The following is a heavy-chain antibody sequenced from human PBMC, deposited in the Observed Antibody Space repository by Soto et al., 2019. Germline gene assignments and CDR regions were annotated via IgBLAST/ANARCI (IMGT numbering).Heavy chain of an antibody. CDR3: ARGKEGVTIFGVVIRGYNWFDP. CDR2: MNPNNGNT. D-gene: IGHD3-3*01. V-gene: IGHV1-8*01. Sequence: QVQLVQSGAEVKKPGASVKVSCKASGYTFTSYDISWVRQATGQGLEWMGWMNPNNGNTGYAQKFQGRVTMTRNTSISTAYMELSSLRSGDTAVYYCARGKEGVTIFGVVIRGYNWFDPWGQGSLVTVSS. J-gene: IGHJ5*02. CDR1: GYTFTSYD.